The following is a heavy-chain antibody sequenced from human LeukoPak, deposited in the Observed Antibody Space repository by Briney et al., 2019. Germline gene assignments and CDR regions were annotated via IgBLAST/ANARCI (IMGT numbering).Heavy chain of an antibody. D-gene: IGHD6-19*01. CDR1: GGSFSGYY. CDR3: ARDSVAGAIFDY. J-gene: IGHJ4*02. V-gene: IGHV4-34*01. Sequence: SETLSLTCAVYGGSFSGYYWSWIRQPPGKGLEWIGEINHSRSTNYNPSLKSRVTISVDTSKNQFSLKLSSVTAADTAVYYCARDSVAGAIFDYWGQGTLVTVSS. CDR2: INHSRST.